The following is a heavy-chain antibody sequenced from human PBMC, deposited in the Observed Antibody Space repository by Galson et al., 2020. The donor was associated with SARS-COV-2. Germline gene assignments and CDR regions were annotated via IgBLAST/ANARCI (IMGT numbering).Heavy chain of an antibody. CDR2: IYHSGST. V-gene: IGHV4-4*02. CDR1: GGSISSSNW. J-gene: IGHJ4*02. CDR3: ASTYYYDSSGYRNDY. Sequence: SETLSLTCAVSGGSISSSNWWSWVRQPPGKGLEWIGEIYHSGSTNYNPSLMSRVTISVDKSKNQFSLKLSSVTAADTAVYYCASTYYYDSSGYRNDYWGQGTLVTVSS. D-gene: IGHD3-22*01.